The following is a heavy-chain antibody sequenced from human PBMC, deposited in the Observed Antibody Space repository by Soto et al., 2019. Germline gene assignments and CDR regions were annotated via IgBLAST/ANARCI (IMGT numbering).Heavy chain of an antibody. J-gene: IGHJ4*02. CDR1: NFSISSGDY. D-gene: IGHD1-26*01. CDR3: ARTHSGSYYSVFNY. V-gene: IGHV4-38-2*01. CDR2: IYRSGTT. Sequence: SETLSLTCGVSNFSISSGDYWGWIRQSPGKGLEWIASIYRSGTTSYNPSLKSRVTISVDPSKNQFSLMLTAVTAADTAVYYCARTHSGSYYSVFNYWGRGSLVTVSS.